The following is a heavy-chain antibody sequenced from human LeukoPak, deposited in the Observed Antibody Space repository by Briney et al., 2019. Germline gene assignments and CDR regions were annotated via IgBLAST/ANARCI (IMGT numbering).Heavy chain of an antibody. J-gene: IGHJ5*02. D-gene: IGHD3-3*01. V-gene: IGHV3-48*03. Sequence: GGSLRLSCPASGFTFSSYAMKWVRQAAGKGLEWVAYISCCVRTIYYADSVKGRFTISRDNAKNSLYLQMNSLRAEDTAVYYCARGDASYDFWSGFRGNWFDPWGQGTLVTVSS. CDR3: ARGDASYDFWSGFRGNWFDP. CDR1: GFTFSSYA. CDR2: ISCCVRTI.